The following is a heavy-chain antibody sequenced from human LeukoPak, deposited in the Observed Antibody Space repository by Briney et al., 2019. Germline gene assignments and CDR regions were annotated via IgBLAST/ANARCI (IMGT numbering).Heavy chain of an antibody. CDR2: MSGSGGST. J-gene: IGHJ4*02. Sequence: GGSLRLSCAASGFSFTTYAMSWVRQAPGKGLEWVSAMSGSGGSTNYADSVKGRFTISRDDSKNTLYLQMNSLRAEDTAVYYCAKDGYTSSLNHPGTAEFGYRGQGTLVTVSS. D-gene: IGHD6-6*01. CDR3: AKDGYTSSLNHPGTAEFGY. CDR1: GFSFTTYA. V-gene: IGHV3-23*01.